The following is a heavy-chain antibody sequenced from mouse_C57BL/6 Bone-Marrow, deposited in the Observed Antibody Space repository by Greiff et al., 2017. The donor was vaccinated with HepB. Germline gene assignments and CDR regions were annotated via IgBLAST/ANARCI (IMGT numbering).Heavy chain of an antibody. CDR2: IYPRSGNT. CDR3: ARAYGGGCAY. Sequence: QVQLKESGAELARPGASVKLSCKASGYTFTSYGISWVKQRTGQGLEWIGEIYPRSGNTYYNEKFKGKATLTADKSSSTAYMKLRSLTSEDSAVYFCARAYGGGCAYGGQGTRVTVSA. D-gene: IGHD1-1*01. J-gene: IGHJ3*01. CDR1: GYTFTSYG. V-gene: IGHV1-81*01.